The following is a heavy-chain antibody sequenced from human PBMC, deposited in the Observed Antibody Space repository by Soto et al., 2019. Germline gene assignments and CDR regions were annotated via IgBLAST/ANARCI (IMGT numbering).Heavy chain of an antibody. V-gene: IGHV1-69*12. CDR2: IIPIFGTA. Sequence: QVQLVQSGAEVKKPGSSVKVSCKASGGTFSSYAISWVRQAPGQGLEWMGGIIPIFGTANYAQKFQGRDTITADESTGTGYRELGGPRSEETAVYYCARGGIQLWSLQDYYGMDVWGQGTTVAVCS. CDR3: ARGGIQLWSLQDYYGMDV. D-gene: IGHD5-18*01. CDR1: GGTFSSYA. J-gene: IGHJ6*02.